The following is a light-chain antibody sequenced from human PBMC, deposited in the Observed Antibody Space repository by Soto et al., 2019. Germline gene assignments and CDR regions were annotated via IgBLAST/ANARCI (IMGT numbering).Light chain of an antibody. CDR2: DVS. CDR1: QSVSES. Sequence: DSVFTQSPATLSLSTGDRARLSSRASQSVSESLAWYQQKPGQAPRLLIYDVSNRATGTPARFSGSGSGTDFTLTISSLEPEDFAVYYCQQRSNWPWTFGQGTKVDIK. J-gene: IGKJ1*01. CDR3: QQRSNWPWT. V-gene: IGKV3-11*01.